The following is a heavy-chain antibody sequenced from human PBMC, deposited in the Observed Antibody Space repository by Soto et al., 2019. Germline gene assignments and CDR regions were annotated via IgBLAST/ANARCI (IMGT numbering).Heavy chain of an antibody. Sequence: QLHLVQSGAVVKKPGASVTVSCSASGYPVTAYYMHWVRQAPGRGLEWMGGINPATGAAKYTQTFQGRDNMTRDTSTSTVFMELSGLTSADTAVFYCARGGGVGVAGSAAFDMWGQGTLVTVSS. D-gene: IGHD3-3*01. CDR2: INPATGAA. J-gene: IGHJ3*02. V-gene: IGHV1-2*02. CDR1: GYPVTAYY. CDR3: ARGGGVGVAGSAAFDM.